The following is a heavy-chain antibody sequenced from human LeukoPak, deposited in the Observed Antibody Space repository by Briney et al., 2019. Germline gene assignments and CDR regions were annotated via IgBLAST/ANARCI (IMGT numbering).Heavy chain of an antibody. Sequence: PGGSLRLSCAASGFTFSSYSMNWVRQAPGKGLEWVSSISSSSSYIYYADSVKGRFTISRDNAKNSLYLQMNSLRAEDTAVYYCARDIQPYCSGGSCALDYWGQGTLVTVSS. CDR1: GFTFSSYS. J-gene: IGHJ4*02. V-gene: IGHV3-21*01. CDR3: ARDIQPYCSGGSCALDY. CDR2: ISSSSSYI. D-gene: IGHD2-15*01.